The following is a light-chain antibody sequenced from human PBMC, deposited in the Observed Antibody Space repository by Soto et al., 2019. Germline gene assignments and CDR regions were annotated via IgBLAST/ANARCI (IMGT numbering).Light chain of an antibody. CDR2: DVS. Sequence: ALPQPRSLSGSPGQSVTISCTGTSNDVGGYDYVSWYQQHPGKAPKLIIYDVSKRPSGVPDRFSGSKSGNTASLTISGLQAEDEADYYCCSYAGTYSYVFGTGTKVTVL. V-gene: IGLV2-11*01. J-gene: IGLJ1*01. CDR3: CSYAGTYSYV. CDR1: SNDVGGYDY.